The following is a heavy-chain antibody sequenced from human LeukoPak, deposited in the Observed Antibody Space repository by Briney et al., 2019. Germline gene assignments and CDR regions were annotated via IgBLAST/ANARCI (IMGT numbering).Heavy chain of an antibody. CDR2: ISTSNGNR. Sequence: ASVKVSCKASGYTFTSHGFTWVRQAPGQGLEWMGSISTSNGNRIYAQTLQGRVTMTTDTSTSTAFMELRSLRSDDTAVYSCARDPGSAWYDYWGQGTLVTVSS. V-gene: IGHV1-18*04. D-gene: IGHD6-19*01. CDR1: GYTFTSHG. J-gene: IGHJ4*02. CDR3: ARDPGSAWYDY.